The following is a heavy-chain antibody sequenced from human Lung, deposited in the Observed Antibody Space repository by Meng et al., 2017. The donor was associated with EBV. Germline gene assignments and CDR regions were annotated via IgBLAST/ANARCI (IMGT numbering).Heavy chain of an antibody. Sequence: QGQLVQSGAEVKKPGSSVKVSCKASGGTFSSYAISWVRQAPGQGLEWMGGIIPIFGTANYAQKFQGRVTITADESTSTAYMELSSLRSEDTAVYYCARDSKIYGSGSYTRFDYWGQGTLVTVSS. D-gene: IGHD3-10*01. V-gene: IGHV1-69*01. J-gene: IGHJ4*02. CDR2: IIPIFGTA. CDR3: ARDSKIYGSGSYTRFDY. CDR1: GGTFSSYA.